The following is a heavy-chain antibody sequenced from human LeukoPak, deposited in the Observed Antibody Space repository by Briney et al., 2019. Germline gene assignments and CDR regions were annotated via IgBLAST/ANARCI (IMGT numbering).Heavy chain of an antibody. V-gene: IGHV3-48*04. CDR3: ARDYGSGSSNYYDFYGMDV. CDR2: ISSSGFTI. J-gene: IGHJ6*02. Sequence: GGSLRLSCIVSEFIFSSYSMNWVRQAPGKGLEWVSSISSSGFTIYYADSVKGRFTISRDNAKNSLYLQMNSLRAEDTAVYYCARDYGSGSSNYYDFYGMDVWGQGTTVTVSS. CDR1: EFIFSSYS. D-gene: IGHD3-10*01.